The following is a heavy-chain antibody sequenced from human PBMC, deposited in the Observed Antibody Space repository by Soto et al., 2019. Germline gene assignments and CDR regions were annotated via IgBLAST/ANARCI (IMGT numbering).Heavy chain of an antibody. V-gene: IGHV3-30-3*01. CDR2: ISYDGSDK. Sequence: QVQLVESGGGVVQPGRSLRLSCAASGFTFSSYAMHWVRQAPGKGLEWVAVISYDGSDKYYADSVKGRFTISRDNSKNTLYLQMNSLRVEDTAVYYCARSSGWMHFDYWGQGTLVTVSS. J-gene: IGHJ4*02. D-gene: IGHD6-19*01. CDR3: ARSSGWMHFDY. CDR1: GFTFSSYA.